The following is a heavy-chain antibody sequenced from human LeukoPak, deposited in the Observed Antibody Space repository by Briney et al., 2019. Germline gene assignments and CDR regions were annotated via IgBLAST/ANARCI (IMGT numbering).Heavy chain of an antibody. V-gene: IGHV4-39*07. Sequence: PSETLSLTCTVSGGSISSSSYYWGWLRQPPGKGREWIGRIYDSGSTYYNPSLKTRCTISVDTAKSQFSLNRSSVTAAYTATYYCERVWEGVRVFGVVTKGWFDPWGQGTLVTVSS. CDR1: GGSISSSSYY. CDR3: ERVWEGVRVFGVVTKGWFDP. D-gene: IGHD3-3*01. J-gene: IGHJ5*02. CDR2: IYDSGST.